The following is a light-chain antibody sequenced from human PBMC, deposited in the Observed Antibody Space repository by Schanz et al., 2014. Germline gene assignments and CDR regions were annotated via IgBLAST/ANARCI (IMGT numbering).Light chain of an antibody. CDR2: WAS. J-gene: IGKJ1*01. CDR3: QQYYSTPRT. V-gene: IGKV4-1*01. CDR1: QSVLFSSHNKNY. Sequence: DIVMTQSPDSLAVSLGERATINCKSSQSVLFSSHNKNYLAWYQQKPGQPPKLLIYWASTRESGVPDRFGGSGSGTDFTLTISSLQAEDVAVYYCQQYYSTPRTFGQGTKVEIK.